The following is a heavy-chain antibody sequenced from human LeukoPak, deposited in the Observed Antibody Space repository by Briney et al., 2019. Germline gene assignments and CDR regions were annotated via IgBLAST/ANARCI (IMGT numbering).Heavy chain of an antibody. CDR2: IYHTGST. J-gene: IGHJ4*02. CDR3: ARRIQLWPSYFDY. D-gene: IGHD5-18*01. Sequence: SATLSLTCAVSGGSISNSDWWSWVPQAPGKGLEWIGAIYHTGSTNYNPSIKSRVPISVDKSKNQFSLNLSSVSGAETAVYYSARRIQLWPSYFDYWGEGTLVTVSS. V-gene: IGHV4-4*02. CDR1: GGSISNSDW.